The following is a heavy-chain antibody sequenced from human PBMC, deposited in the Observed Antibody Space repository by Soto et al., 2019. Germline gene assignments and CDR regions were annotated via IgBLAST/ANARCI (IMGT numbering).Heavy chain of an antibody. Sequence: QVQLVQSGAKVMKPGASVKVSCKASGYTFTSYAISWVRQAPGQGLEWMGWISAYNGNTNYAQKLQGRVTMTTDTSTSTAYMELRSLRSDDTAVYYCASGWFGEFVYYFDYWGQGTLVTVSS. V-gene: IGHV1-18*01. CDR3: ASGWFGEFVYYFDY. D-gene: IGHD3-10*01. CDR2: ISAYNGNT. CDR1: GYTFTSYA. J-gene: IGHJ4*02.